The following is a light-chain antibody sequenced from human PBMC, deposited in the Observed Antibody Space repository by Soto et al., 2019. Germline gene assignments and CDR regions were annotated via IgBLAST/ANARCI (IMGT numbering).Light chain of an antibody. J-gene: IGKJ4*01. Sequence: DDRMTQSHSSLSASVGAKVNITFRASQSISSWLAWYQQKPGKAPKLLIYDASSLESGVPSRFSGSGSGTEFTLTISSLQPDDFAPYYCQLSNCYPLTFAGGTKVDIK. CDR3: QLSNCYPLT. CDR2: DAS. CDR1: QSISSW. V-gene: IGKV1-5*01.